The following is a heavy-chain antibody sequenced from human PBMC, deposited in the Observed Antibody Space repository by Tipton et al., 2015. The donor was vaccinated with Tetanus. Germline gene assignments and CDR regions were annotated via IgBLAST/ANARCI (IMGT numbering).Heavy chain of an antibody. CDR3: ARANLNDFGDYSGLAH. D-gene: IGHD4-17*01. J-gene: IGHJ4*02. CDR2: IDQAGSDK. Sequence: VQLVQSGGGLVQRGGSLRLSCAGPGFSFSSYAMSWVRQAPGRGLEWVANIDQAGSDKYYVDSVKGRFTISRDNAKNSLFLQMDGLRAEDTAVYFCARANLNDFGDYSGLAHWGQGTLVTVSS. V-gene: IGHV3-7*01. CDR1: GFSFSSYA.